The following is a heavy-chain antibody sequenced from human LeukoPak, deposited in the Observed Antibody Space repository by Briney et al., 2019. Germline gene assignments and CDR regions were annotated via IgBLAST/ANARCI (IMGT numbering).Heavy chain of an antibody. Sequence: SETLSLTCTVSGGSISSYYWSWIRQPPGKGLERIGYIYYSGSTNYNPSLKSRVTISVDTSKNQFSLKLSSVTAADTAVYYCARLGDDNFDYWGQGTLVTVSS. CDR2: IYYSGST. CDR3: ARLGDDNFDY. CDR1: GGSISSYY. V-gene: IGHV4-59*08. J-gene: IGHJ4*02. D-gene: IGHD1-1*01.